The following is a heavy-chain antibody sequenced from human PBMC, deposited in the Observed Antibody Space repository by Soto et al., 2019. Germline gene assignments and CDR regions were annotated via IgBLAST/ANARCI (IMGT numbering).Heavy chain of an antibody. V-gene: IGHV3-30-3*01. CDR3: ARDRSNSYYYYYGMDV. J-gene: IGHJ6*02. D-gene: IGHD3-10*01. Sequence: GGSLRLSCAASGFTFSSYAMHWVRQAPVKGLEWVAVISYDGSNKYYADSVKGRFTISRDNSKNTLYLQMNSLRAEDTAVYYCARDRSNSYYYYYGMDVWGQGTTVTVSS. CDR1: GFTFSSYA. CDR2: ISYDGSNK.